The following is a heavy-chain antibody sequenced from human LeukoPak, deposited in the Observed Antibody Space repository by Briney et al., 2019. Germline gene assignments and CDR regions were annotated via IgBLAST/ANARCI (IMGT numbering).Heavy chain of an antibody. CDR2: MNPNSGNT. CDR1: GYTFTSYD. V-gene: IGHV1-8*01. J-gene: IGHJ4*02. D-gene: IGHD1-26*01. CDR3: ARGYSGSFIRVWYYFDY. Sequence: ASVKVSCKASGYTFTSYDINWVRQATGQGLEWMGWMNPNSGNTGYAQKFQGRVTMTRNTSISTAYMELSSLRSEDTAVYYCARGYSGSFIRVWYYFDYWGQGTLVTVSS.